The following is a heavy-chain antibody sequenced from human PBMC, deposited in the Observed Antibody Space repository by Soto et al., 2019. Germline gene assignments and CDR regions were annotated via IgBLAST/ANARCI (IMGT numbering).Heavy chain of an antibody. Sequence: QVQLVQSGAEVKKPGSSVKVSCKASGGTFSSYAISWVRQAPGQRLEWMGWINAGNGNTKYSQKFQGRVTITRDTSASTAYLELSSLRSEETAVYYCAVGASYGVGFDYWGHGTLVTVSS. D-gene: IGHD1-26*01. CDR2: INAGNGNT. V-gene: IGHV1-3*01. J-gene: IGHJ4*01. CDR3: AVGASYGVGFDY. CDR1: GGTFSSYA.